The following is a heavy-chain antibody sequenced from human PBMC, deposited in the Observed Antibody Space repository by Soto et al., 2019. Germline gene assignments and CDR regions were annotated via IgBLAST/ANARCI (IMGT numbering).Heavy chain of an antibody. J-gene: IGHJ6*02. CDR1: GYSFTSYG. D-gene: IGHD5-18*01. CDR3: GRCRTDSYAIDV. V-gene: IGHV1-18*01. Sequence: QVHLVQSGSDVEKPGASVKVSCKASGYSFTSYGIGWVRQVPGQGPEWMGWISPYNGRTNYAQSVKGRVVMTTDISTNTVYLELRSLRSDDSAIYYCGRCRTDSYAIDVWGQGTTVTGAS. CDR2: ISPYNGRT.